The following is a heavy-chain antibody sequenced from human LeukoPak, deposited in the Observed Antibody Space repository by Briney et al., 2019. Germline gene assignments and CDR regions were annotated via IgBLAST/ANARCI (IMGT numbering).Heavy chain of an antibody. Sequence: QPGGSLRLSCAASGFTFSNFWMSWVRQAPGKGLGWVAFIRFDGSNKNYADSVKGRLTISRDNSKNTLYLQMNSLRAEDTAVYYCAKKGSSSWYHFDYWGQGTLVTVSS. CDR1: GFTFSNFW. J-gene: IGHJ4*02. CDR2: IRFDGSNK. V-gene: IGHV3-30*02. D-gene: IGHD6-13*01. CDR3: AKKGSSSWYHFDY.